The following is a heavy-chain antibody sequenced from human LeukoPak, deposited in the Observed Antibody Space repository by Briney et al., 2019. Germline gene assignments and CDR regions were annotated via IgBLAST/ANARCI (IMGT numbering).Heavy chain of an antibody. CDR3: ARGGSSWYPYYYYGMDV. Sequence: PSETLSLTCTVSGGSISSYYWSWIRQPPGKGLEWIGYIYYSGSTNHNPSLKSRVTISVDTSKNQFSLKLSSVTAADTAVYYCARGGSSWYPYYYYGMDVWGQGTTVTVSS. D-gene: IGHD6-13*01. CDR2: IYYSGST. V-gene: IGHV4-59*01. CDR1: GGSISSYY. J-gene: IGHJ6*02.